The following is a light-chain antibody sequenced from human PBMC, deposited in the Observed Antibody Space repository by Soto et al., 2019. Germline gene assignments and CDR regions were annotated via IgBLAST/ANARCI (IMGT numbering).Light chain of an antibody. CDR3: QQSYTVPQT. Sequence: DIRMTQSPSSLSASVGDRVTITCRASQNIARYVNWYQQKPGKAPKLLIHAASNLESGVPSRFSGRGSGTDFTLTITSLRPADFATYYCQQSYTVPQTFGQGTKVES. CDR2: AAS. J-gene: IGKJ1*01. V-gene: IGKV1-39*01. CDR1: QNIARY.